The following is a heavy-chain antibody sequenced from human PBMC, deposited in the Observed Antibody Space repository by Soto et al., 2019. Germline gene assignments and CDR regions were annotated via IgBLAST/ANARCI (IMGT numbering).Heavy chain of an antibody. CDR1: GFTFSSDW. Sequence: EVQLVDSGGGLVQPGGSLRLSCAASGFTFSSDWMSWVRQAPGKGLEWVASIKQDGTDKYYVGSVKGRFTISRDNAKKSLYLQMNRLGVEDTAVYYCARGAYWGQGTLVTVSS. J-gene: IGHJ4*02. CDR2: IKQDGTDK. V-gene: IGHV3-7*01. CDR3: ARGAY.